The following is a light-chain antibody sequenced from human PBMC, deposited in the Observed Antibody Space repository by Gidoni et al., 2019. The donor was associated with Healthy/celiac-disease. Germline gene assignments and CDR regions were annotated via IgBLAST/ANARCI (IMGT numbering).Light chain of an antibody. V-gene: IGKV3-11*01. CDR3: QQHSNWPPT. J-gene: IGKJ4*01. CDR1: QSVSSY. Sequence: EIVLTQSPATLSLSPGERATLSCRASQSVSSYLAWYQQKPGQAPRLLIYDASNRATGIPARFSGSGSGTDFTLTISSLEPEDFAVYYCQQHSNWPPTFGGXTKVEIK. CDR2: DAS.